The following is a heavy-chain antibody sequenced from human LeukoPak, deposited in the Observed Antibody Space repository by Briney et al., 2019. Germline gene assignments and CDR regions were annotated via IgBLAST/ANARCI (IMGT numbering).Heavy chain of an antibody. D-gene: IGHD2-2*01. Sequence: GRSLRLSCAASGFTFSSYAMHWVRQAPGKGLEWVAVISYDGSNKYYADSVKGRFTISRDNSKNTLYLHMNSLRAEDTAIYYCAKDALRLCSSTSCYLWGQGTLVTVSS. CDR1: GFTFSSYA. V-gene: IGHV3-30*04. J-gene: IGHJ4*02. CDR2: ISYDGSNK. CDR3: AKDALRLCSSTSCYL.